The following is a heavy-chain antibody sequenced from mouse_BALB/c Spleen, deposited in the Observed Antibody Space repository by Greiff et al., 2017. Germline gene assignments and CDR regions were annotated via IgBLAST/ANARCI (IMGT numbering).Heavy chain of an antibody. V-gene: IGHV7-1*02. CDR3: ARDHYDYGGFAY. Sequence: EVKVVESGGGLVQPGGSLRLSCATSGFTFSDFYMEWVRQPPGKRLEWIAASRNKANDYTTEYSASVKGRFIVSRDTSQSILYLQMNALRAEDTAIYYGARDHYDYGGFAYWGQGTLVTVSA. J-gene: IGHJ3*01. CDR1: GFTFSDFY. CDR2: SRNKANDYTT. D-gene: IGHD2-4*01.